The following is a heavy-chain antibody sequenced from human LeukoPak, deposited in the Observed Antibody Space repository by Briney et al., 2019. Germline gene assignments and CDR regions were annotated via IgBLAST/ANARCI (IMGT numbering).Heavy chain of an antibody. CDR1: GFTFTNHA. CDR2: ISGDGGST. V-gene: IGHV3-23*01. D-gene: IGHD3-3*01. J-gene: IGHJ5*02. CDR3: TRRWDSWSGSKNYNWFDL. Sequence: PGGSLRLSCTASGFTFTNHAMNWVRQAPGKGLEWVSSISGDGGSTSYADSVKGRFTISRDSSKNTLYLQMNSLRAEDTALYYCTRRWDSWSGSKNYNWFDLWGQGTLVTVSS.